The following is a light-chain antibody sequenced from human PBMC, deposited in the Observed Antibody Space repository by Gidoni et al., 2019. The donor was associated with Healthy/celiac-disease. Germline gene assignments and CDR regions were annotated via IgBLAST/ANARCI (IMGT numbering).Light chain of an antibody. CDR2: DAS. V-gene: IGKV3-11*01. Sequence: EIVLTQSPATLSLSPGERATLSCRASQSVSSYLAWYQQKPGQAPRLLIYDASNRATGIPARFSGSGSGTDFILTISSLEPEDFAVYYCQQRSNWSWTFGQXTKVEIK. J-gene: IGKJ1*01. CDR3: QQRSNWSWT. CDR1: QSVSSY.